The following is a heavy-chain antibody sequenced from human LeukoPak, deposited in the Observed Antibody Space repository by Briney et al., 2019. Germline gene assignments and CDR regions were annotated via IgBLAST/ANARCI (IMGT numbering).Heavy chain of an antibody. CDR3: ARERSSSGGHSWFDP. V-gene: IGHV4-39*07. CDR1: GGYIITSGHY. D-gene: IGHD4-23*01. Sequence: PSETLSLTCTVSGGYIITSGHYWGWIRQPPGKGLEWIGSMYCTGVTSTNPFFRSRMSISVDTSKNQFSLNLTSVTAADAAVYYCARERSSSGGHSWFDPWGQGTLVTVSS. CDR2: MYCTGVT. J-gene: IGHJ5*02.